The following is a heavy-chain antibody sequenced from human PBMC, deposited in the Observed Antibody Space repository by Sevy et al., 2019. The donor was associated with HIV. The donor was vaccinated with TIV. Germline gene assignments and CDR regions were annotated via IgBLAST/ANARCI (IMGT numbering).Heavy chain of an antibody. J-gene: IGHJ4*02. D-gene: IGHD6-25*01. CDR2: MYHRGTT. CDR3: AAAAGTDILGYYFGS. V-gene: IGHV4-4*02. Sequence: SDTLSLTCTVSVDSIISSHWWSWFRQTPGKGLEWIGDMYHRGTTNYNPSLKTRVIISVDKSKNQFFLKLTSVTAADTAVYYCAAAAGTDILGYYFGSWGQGSSVTVSS. CDR1: VDSIISSHW.